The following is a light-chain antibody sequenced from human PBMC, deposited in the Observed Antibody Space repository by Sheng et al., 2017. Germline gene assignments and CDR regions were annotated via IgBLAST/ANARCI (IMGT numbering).Light chain of an antibody. CDR1: SSDVGIYNH. Sequence: QSALTQPASVSGSPGQSITISCTGTSSDVGIYNHVSWYQQYPGKAPKLIIYEVVKRPSGVSNRFSGSKSANTASLTIPGLQADDEADYYCCSYAGSGSRVLGTGTKVTVL. V-gene: IGLV2-23*02. CDR2: EVV. CDR3: CSYAGSGSRV. J-gene: IGLJ1*01.